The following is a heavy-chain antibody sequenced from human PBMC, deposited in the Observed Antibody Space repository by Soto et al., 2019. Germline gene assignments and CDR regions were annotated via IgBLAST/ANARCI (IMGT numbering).Heavy chain of an antibody. J-gene: IGHJ4*02. CDR1: GFTFSSYG. V-gene: IGHV3-33*01. Sequence: GGSLRLSCAASGFTFSSYGMHWVRQAPGKGLEWVAVIWYDGSNKYYADSVKGRFTVSRDNSKNTLYLQMNSLRAEDTAVYYCARGDTAMVPSLPFGYWGQGTLVTVSS. CDR3: ARGDTAMVPSLPFGY. D-gene: IGHD5-18*01. CDR2: IWYDGSNK.